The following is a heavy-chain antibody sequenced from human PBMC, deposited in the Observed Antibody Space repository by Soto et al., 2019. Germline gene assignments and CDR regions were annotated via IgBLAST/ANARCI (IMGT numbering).Heavy chain of an antibody. D-gene: IGHD3-10*01. V-gene: IGHV3-30*03. CDR1: GFTVSNYG. J-gene: IGHJ4*02. CDR3: ARAYYFGSGTSYTLYY. Sequence: PGESLRLSCAASGFTVSNYGMHWVRQAPGKGLEWVAAISDDGVSKYYADAVQGRFTISRDNSESAVFLQMNSLRPDDAALYFCARAYYFGSGTSYTLYYWGQGTQVTVSS. CDR2: ISDDGVSK.